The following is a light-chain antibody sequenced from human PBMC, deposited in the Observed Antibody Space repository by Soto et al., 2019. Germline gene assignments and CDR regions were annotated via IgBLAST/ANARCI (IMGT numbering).Light chain of an antibody. CDR1: QTISNW. Sequence: DIQMSQSPSTLSASVGDIVTITCRASQTISNWLAWYQQKPGKAPKVLIYDASTLDGGVPSRFSGRRSGTDFTLTTSSLQPSDFATYYCQQYNTYPLTFGGGTKVDIK. CDR3: QQYNTYPLT. CDR2: DAS. V-gene: IGKV1-5*01. J-gene: IGKJ4*01.